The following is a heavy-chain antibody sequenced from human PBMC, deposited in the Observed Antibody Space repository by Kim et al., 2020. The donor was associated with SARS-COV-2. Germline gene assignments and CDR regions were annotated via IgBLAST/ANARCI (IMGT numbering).Heavy chain of an antibody. Sequence: VKGRFTISRDNSKNTLDLQMNSLRAEDTAVYYCARAGIAARYYYYYYMDVWGKGTTVTVSS. J-gene: IGHJ6*03. CDR3: ARAGIAARYYYYYYMDV. V-gene: IGHV3-30*07. D-gene: IGHD6-6*01.